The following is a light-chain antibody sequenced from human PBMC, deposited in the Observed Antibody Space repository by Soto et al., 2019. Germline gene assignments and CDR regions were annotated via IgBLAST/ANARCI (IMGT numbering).Light chain of an antibody. V-gene: IGKV3-20*01. J-gene: IGKJ1*01. CDR1: QSVSSTS. CDR2: AAS. Sequence: DIVLTQSPGTLSFSPGERATLSCRASQSVSSTSIAWYQQKPGQAPRLLIYAASSRAAGIPDRFSGSGSGTDFTLTITRLEPEDFAVYYCQQYDNSPPWTFGQGTKVEIK. CDR3: QQYDNSPPWT.